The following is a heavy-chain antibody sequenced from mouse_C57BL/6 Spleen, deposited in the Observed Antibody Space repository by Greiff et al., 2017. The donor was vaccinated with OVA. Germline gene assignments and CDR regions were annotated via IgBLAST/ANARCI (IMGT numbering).Heavy chain of an antibody. V-gene: IGHV3-6*01. CDR1: GYSITSGYY. CDR2: ISYDGSN. CDR3: AREGRNSFAY. J-gene: IGHJ3*01. Sequence: EVQLQESGPGLVKPSQSLSLTCSVTGYSITSGYYWNWIRQFPGNKLEWMGYISYDGSNNYNPSLKNRISITRDTSKNQFFLKLNSVTTEDTATYYCAREGRNSFAYWGQGTLVTVSA.